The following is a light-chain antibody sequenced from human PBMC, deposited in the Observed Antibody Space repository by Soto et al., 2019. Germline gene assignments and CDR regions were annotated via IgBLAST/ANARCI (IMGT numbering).Light chain of an antibody. CDR3: APWDDSLSGRV. CDR1: SSNIGSNY. CDR2: RNN. Sequence: QSVLTQPPSASGTPGQRVTISCSGSSSNIGSNYVYWYQQLPGTAPRLLIYRNNQRTSGVPDRFSGSKSGTSASLAISGLRSEDEADYYCAPWDDSLSGRVFGGGTKLTVL. J-gene: IGLJ3*02. V-gene: IGLV1-47*01.